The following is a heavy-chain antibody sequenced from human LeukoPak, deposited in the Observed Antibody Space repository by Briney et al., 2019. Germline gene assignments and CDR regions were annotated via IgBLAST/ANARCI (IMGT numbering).Heavy chain of an antibody. J-gene: IGHJ4*02. Sequence: SETLSLTCTVSGGSIRSSYYYWGWIRQPPGKGLEWIGSIYDSGSTYYNPSLKSRVTISVDTSKNQFSLKLSSVTAADTAVYYCARRPRNDILTGTPFDYWGQGILVTVSS. D-gene: IGHD3-9*01. CDR2: IYDSGST. CDR1: GGSIRSSYYY. CDR3: ARRPRNDILTGTPFDY. V-gene: IGHV4-39*07.